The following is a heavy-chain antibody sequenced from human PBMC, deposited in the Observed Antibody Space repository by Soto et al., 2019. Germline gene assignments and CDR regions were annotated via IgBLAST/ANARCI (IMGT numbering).Heavy chain of an antibody. J-gene: IGHJ4*02. CDR3: ANTIDASDVSLVLPTDY. Sequence: QVQLVESGGGVVQPGRSLRLSCAASGFTFSSYGMHWVRQAPGKGLEWVAVISYDGSNKYYADSVKGRFTISRDNSKNTLYLQMNSLRAEDTAVYYCANTIDASDVSLVLPTDYWGQGTLVTVSS. CDR2: ISYDGSNK. V-gene: IGHV3-30*18. CDR1: GFTFSSYG. D-gene: IGHD2-8*02.